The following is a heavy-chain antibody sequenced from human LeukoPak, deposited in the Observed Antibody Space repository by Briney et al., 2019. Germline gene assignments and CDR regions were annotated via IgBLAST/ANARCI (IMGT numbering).Heavy chain of an antibody. CDR1: GGSFSGYY. Sequence: SETLSLTCAVYGGSFSGYYWSWIRQPPGKGLEWIGEINHSGSTNYNPSLKSRVTISVDTSKNQFPLKLSSVTAADTAVYYCARGLGGYGGGNWGQGTLVTVSS. V-gene: IGHV4-34*01. CDR3: ARGLGGYGGGN. D-gene: IGHD6-25*01. CDR2: INHSGST. J-gene: IGHJ4*02.